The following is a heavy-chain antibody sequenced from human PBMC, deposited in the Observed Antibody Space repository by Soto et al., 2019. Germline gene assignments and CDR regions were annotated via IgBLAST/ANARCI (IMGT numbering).Heavy chain of an antibody. CDR1: GGSISSSSYY. V-gene: IGHV4-61*05. CDR3: ASRRGYSYGYHALDI. Sequence: SETLSLTCTVSGGSISSSSYYWGWIRQPPGKGLEWIGYIYYSGSTNYNPSLKSRVTISVDTFKNQFSLKLSSLTAADTALYYCASRRGYSYGYHALDIWGQGTMVTVSS. CDR2: IYYSGST. D-gene: IGHD5-18*01. J-gene: IGHJ3*02.